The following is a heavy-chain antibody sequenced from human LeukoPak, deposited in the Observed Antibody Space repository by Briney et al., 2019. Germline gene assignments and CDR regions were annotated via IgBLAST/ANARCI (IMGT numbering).Heavy chain of an antibody. CDR3: ARGGTGYSTQTWLNFDY. Sequence: QTGGSLRLSCSASGFTFSTYAMHWVRQAPGKGLEYVSAISTNGDNTYYAEYVKGRFSISRDNFKNTLSLQMSSLRVDDTAVYYCARGGTGYSTQTWLNFDYWGQGTLVTVSS. CDR2: ISTNGDNT. J-gene: IGHJ4*02. D-gene: IGHD3/OR15-3a*01. V-gene: IGHV3-64D*06. CDR1: GFTFSTYA.